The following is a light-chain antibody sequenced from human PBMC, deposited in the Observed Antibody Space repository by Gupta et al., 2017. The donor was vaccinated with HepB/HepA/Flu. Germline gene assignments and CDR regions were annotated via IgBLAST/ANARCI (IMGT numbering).Light chain of an antibody. CDR1: SSDVGGYNA. J-gene: IGLJ3*02. Sequence: QSALTHPASVSGSPGRSITIPCTGSSSDVGGYNAVSWYQQYTGTAPKLLIYGVNNRPSGIFYRFSGSKSGDTASLTISGLQPEDEAVYYCSSFARGYILVLFGGGTKLTVL. CDR2: GVN. V-gene: IGLV2-14*01. CDR3: SSFARGYILVL.